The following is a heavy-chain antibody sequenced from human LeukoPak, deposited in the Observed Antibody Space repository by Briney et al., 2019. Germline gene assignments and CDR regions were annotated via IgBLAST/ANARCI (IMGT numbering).Heavy chain of an antibody. V-gene: IGHV3-48*01. CDR2: ISGSSSTI. Sequence: GGSLRLSCAASGFTFSSYSMNWVRQAPGKGLEWISYISGSSSTIYYADSVKGRFTISRDSAKNSLYLQMNSLRVEDTAVYYCAREPREGSSLPAWGQGTLVTVSS. D-gene: IGHD6-13*01. J-gene: IGHJ4*02. CDR1: GFTFSSYS. CDR3: AREPREGSSLPA.